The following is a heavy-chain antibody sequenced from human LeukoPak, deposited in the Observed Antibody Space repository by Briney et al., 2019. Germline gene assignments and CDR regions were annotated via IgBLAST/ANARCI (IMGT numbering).Heavy chain of an antibody. CDR3: AKEFRITIFGVVNRAPGGVSD. CDR1: GFTVSSNY. J-gene: IGHJ4*02. Sequence: GGSLRLSCAASGFTVSSNYMSWVRQAPGKGLEWVSVIYSGGSTYYADSVKGRFTISRDNSKNTLYLQMNSLRAEDTAVYYCAKEFRITIFGVVNRAPGGVSDWGQGTLVTVSS. CDR2: IYSGGST. V-gene: IGHV3-66*01. D-gene: IGHD3-3*01.